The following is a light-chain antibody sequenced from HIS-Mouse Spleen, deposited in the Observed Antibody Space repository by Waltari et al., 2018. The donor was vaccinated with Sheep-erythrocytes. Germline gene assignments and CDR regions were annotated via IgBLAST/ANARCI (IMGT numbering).Light chain of an antibody. J-gene: IGLJ1*01. CDR3: VSYNHV. CDR2: DVS. V-gene: IGLV2-11*01. Sequence: QHPGKAPKLMIYDVSKRPSGVPDRFSGSKSGNTASLTISGLQAEDEADYYAVSYNHVFATGTKVTVL.